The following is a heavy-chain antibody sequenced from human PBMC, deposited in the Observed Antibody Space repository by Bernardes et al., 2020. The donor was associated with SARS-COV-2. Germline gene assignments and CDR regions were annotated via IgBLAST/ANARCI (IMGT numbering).Heavy chain of an antibody. CDR2: IIGSGGAT. Sequence: GSLILSCSSSGFTFSSYALSWVRQAPVKGLEWFSGIIGSGGATHYADSAEGRFTISWDNSRNTLYLHMSSLRAEDTAVYYCAKDIFHPYCGGDCYARGTPDDYGGKGTLVTVSS. CDR3: AKDIFHPYCGGDCYARGTPDDY. V-gene: IGHV3-23*01. CDR1: GFTFSSYA. J-gene: IGHJ4*02. D-gene: IGHD2-21*02.